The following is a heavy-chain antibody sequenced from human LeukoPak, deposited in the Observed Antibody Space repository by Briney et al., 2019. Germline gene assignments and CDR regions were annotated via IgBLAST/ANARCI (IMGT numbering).Heavy chain of an antibody. D-gene: IGHD2-2*01. CDR1: GFTFSNFA. CDR2: ISGSGSST. Sequence: AGGSLRLSCAASGFTFSNFAMSWVRQAPGKGLEWVSSISGSGSSTYYADSVKGRFTISRDNSKSTLYLQMNSLRAEDTAVYYCARHVAVLPAPRNYYFDYWGQGILVTVSS. V-gene: IGHV3-23*01. CDR3: ARHVAVLPAPRNYYFDY. J-gene: IGHJ4*02.